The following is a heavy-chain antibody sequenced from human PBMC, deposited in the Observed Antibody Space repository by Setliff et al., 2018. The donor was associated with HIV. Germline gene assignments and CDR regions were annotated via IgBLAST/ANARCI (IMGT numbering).Heavy chain of an antibody. CDR3: ARAGVVEGYYYYYYMDV. Sequence: PGGSLRLSCATSGFTFDSYSIIWVRQAPGKGLEWVSYISGLGGGTIYYADSVRGRFTISGDDAEKSVYLQMNSLRAEDTAVYYCARAGVVEGYYYYYYMDVWGKGTTVTVSS. CDR1: GFTFDSYS. D-gene: IGHD2-15*01. CDR2: ISGLGGGTI. J-gene: IGHJ6*03. V-gene: IGHV3-48*01.